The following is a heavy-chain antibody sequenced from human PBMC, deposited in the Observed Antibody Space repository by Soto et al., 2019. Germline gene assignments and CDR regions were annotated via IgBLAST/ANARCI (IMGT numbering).Heavy chain of an antibody. V-gene: IGHV1-18*01. Sequence: QVQLVQSGAEVKKPGASVTVSCKASGYTLTNYGINWERQAPGQGIEWMGWISAYSGHTNYARKLQDRVTMTTDTSTSTAYMELRSLRSDDTAVYYCARRPHLADNVELDYWGQGTLVTVSS. CDR3: ARRPHLADNVELDY. D-gene: IGHD6-19*01. J-gene: IGHJ4*02. CDR2: ISAYSGHT. CDR1: GYTLTNYG.